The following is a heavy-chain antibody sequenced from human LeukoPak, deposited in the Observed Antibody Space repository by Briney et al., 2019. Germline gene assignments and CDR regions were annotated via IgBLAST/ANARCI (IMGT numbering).Heavy chain of an antibody. CDR2: ISNDGSRK. J-gene: IGHJ4*02. CDR3: ARDRAWNYFDY. Sequence: SGGSLRLSCAPSGFTFSRHGMHWVRQAPGKGLEWVAIISNDGSRKYYAHSVEGRFTISRDNSKNTLYLQMDSLRAEETAVYYCARDRAWNYFDYWGQGTLVTVSS. D-gene: IGHD3-3*01. CDR1: GFTFSRHG. V-gene: IGHV3-30*03.